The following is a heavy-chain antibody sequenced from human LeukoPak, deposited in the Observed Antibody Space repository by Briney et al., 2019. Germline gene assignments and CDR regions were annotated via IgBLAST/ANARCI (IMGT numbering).Heavy chain of an antibody. Sequence: GASVKVSCKASGYTFTSYGISWVRQAPGKGLEWMGLVDPEDGETIYAEKFQGRVTITADTSTDTAYMELSSLRSEDTAVYYCAAYQHTPCSGGSCYPDPIDYWGQGTQVTVSS. V-gene: IGHV1-69-2*01. J-gene: IGHJ4*02. CDR2: VDPEDGET. D-gene: IGHD2-15*01. CDR3: AAYQHTPCSGGSCYPDPIDY. CDR1: GYTFTSYG.